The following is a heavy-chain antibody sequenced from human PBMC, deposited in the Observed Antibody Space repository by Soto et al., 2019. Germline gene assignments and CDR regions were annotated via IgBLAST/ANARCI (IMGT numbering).Heavy chain of an antibody. Sequence: PSETLSLTCTVSGGSISSGDYYWSWIRQPPGKGLEWIGYIYYSGSTYYNPSLKSRVTISVDTSKNQFSLKLSSVTAADTAVYYCARDRQGGSDYYYYGMDVWCQGTTVT. J-gene: IGHJ6*02. CDR1: GGSISSGDYY. V-gene: IGHV4-30-4*01. CDR3: ARDRQGGSDYYYYGMDV. D-gene: IGHD2-15*01. CDR2: IYYSGST.